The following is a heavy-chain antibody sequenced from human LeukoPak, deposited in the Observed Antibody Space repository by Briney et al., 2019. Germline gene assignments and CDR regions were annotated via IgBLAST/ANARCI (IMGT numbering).Heavy chain of an antibody. V-gene: IGHV4-30-4*01. Sequence: SQTLSLTCTVSGGSISSGDYYWSWIRQPPGKGLEWIGYIYYSGSTYYNPSLKSRVTISVDTSKNQFSLKLSSVTAADTAVYYCARLNWFGALDFDYWGQGTLVTVSS. D-gene: IGHD3-10*01. CDR1: GGSISSGDYY. J-gene: IGHJ4*02. CDR3: ARLNWFGALDFDY. CDR2: IYYSGST.